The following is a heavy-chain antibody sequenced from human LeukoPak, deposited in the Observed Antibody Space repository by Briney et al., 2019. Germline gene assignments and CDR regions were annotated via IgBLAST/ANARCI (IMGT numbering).Heavy chain of an antibody. CDR2: IYSGGST. V-gene: IGHV3-53*01. CDR1: GFTVSSNY. J-gene: IGHJ4*02. CDR3: ARESGYNSYSSSWYDDY. D-gene: IGHD6-13*01. Sequence: PGGSLRLSCAASGFTVSSNYMSWVRQAPGKGLEWVSVIYSGGSTYYADSVKGRFTISRDNSKSTLYLQMNSLRAEDTAVYYCARESGYNSYSSSWYDDYWGQGTLVTVSS.